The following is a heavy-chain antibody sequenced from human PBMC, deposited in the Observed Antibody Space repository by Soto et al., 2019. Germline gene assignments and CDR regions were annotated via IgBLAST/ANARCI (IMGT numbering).Heavy chain of an antibody. Sequence: QVQLVESGGGVVQPGRSLRLSCAASGFTFSSYAMHWVRQAPGKGLEWVAVISYDGSNKYYADSVKGRFTISRDNSKNTLYLQMNSLRAEDTAVYYYARGGLAGWSGYDSYYYGMDVWGQGTTVTVSS. J-gene: IGHJ6*02. CDR3: ARGGLAGWSGYDSYYYGMDV. D-gene: IGHD5-12*01. CDR1: GFTFSSYA. V-gene: IGHV3-30-3*01. CDR2: ISYDGSNK.